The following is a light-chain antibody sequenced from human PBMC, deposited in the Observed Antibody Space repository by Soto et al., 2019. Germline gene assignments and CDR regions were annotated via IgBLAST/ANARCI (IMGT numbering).Light chain of an antibody. CDR2: RNN. Sequence: QSVLTQPTSASGTPGQRVTISCSGSSSNIGSNFIYWYQQLPGTAPKLLIYRNNERPSGVPDRFSGSKSGTSASLAISGLRSEDEADYHCAAWDDSLSVLVFCGGTKLTV. CDR1: SSNIGSNF. CDR3: AAWDDSLSVLV. J-gene: IGLJ2*01. V-gene: IGLV1-47*01.